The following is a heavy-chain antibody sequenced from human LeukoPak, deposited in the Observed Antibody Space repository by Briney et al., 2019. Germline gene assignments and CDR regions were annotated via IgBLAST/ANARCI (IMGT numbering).Heavy chain of an antibody. D-gene: IGHD3-10*01. CDR1: GGTFSSYA. CDR3: ATREGLLWFGALGAYFDY. CDR2: IIPIFGTA. V-gene: IGHV1-69*05. J-gene: IGHJ4*02. Sequence: GASVKVSCKASGGTFSSYAISWVRQAPGQGLEWTGGIIPIFGTANYAQKFQGRVTITTDESTSTAYMELSSLRSEDTAVYYCATREGLLWFGALGAYFDYWGQGTLVTVSS.